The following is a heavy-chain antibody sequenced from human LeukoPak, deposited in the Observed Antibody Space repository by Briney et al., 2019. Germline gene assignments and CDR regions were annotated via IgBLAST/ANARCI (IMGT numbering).Heavy chain of an antibody. Sequence: GGSLRLSCAASGFTFSSYAMSWVRQAPGKGLEWVSAISGSGGSTYYADSVKGRFTISRDNSKNTLYLQMNSLRAEDTAVYYCAKGDYYDSSGVTPFDYWGQGTLVTVSS. J-gene: IGHJ4*02. CDR2: ISGSGGST. V-gene: IGHV3-23*01. CDR1: GFTFSSYA. D-gene: IGHD3-22*01. CDR3: AKGDYYDSSGVTPFDY.